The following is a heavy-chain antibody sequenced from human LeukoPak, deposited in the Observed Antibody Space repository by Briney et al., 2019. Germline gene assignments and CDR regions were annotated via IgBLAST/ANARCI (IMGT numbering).Heavy chain of an antibody. V-gene: IGHV1-8*03. D-gene: IGHD3-16*01. J-gene: IGHJ4*02. CDR1: GYTFTSYD. Sequence: ASVKVSCKASGYTFTSYDINWVRQATGQGLEWMGWMNPNSGNTGYAQKFQGRVTITRNTSISTAHMELSSLRSEDTAVYYCARGEKFYDELDYWGQGTLVTVSS. CDR2: MNPNSGNT. CDR3: ARGEKFYDELDY.